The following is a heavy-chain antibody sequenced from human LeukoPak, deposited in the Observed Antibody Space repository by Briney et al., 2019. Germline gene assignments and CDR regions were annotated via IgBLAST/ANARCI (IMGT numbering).Heavy chain of an antibody. CDR3: AREGGPVVPAADY. J-gene: IGHJ4*02. D-gene: IGHD2-2*01. CDR1: GFTVSSNY. CDR2: IYSGGST. V-gene: IGHV3-66*02. Sequence: GGSLRLSCAASGFTVSSNYMSWVRQAPGKGLEWVSVIYSGGSTYYADSVKGRFTISRDNPKNTLYLQMNSLGAEDTAVYYCAREGGPVVPAADYWGQGTLVTVSS.